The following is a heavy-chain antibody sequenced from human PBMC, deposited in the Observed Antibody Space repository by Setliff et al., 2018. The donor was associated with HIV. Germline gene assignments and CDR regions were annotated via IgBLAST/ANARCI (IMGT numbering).Heavy chain of an antibody. CDR3: ARHGVIWERLRPLLYFYS. J-gene: IGHJ4*02. D-gene: IGHD1-26*01. V-gene: IGHV4-39*01. Sequence: SETLSLTCTVSGGSISSNNYFWGWIRQPTGKGLEWIGSIHYSGSTYYNPSLKSRVTTSVDKSKNQFSLKLTSVTAADTAVCYCARHGVIWERLRPLLYFYSWGQGTLVTVSS. CDR1: GGSISSNNYF. CDR2: IHYSGST.